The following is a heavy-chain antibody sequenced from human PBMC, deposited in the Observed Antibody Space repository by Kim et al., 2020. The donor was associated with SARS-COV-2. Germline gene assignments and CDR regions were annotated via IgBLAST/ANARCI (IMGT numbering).Heavy chain of an antibody. J-gene: IGHJ6*02. Sequence: GESLKISCKGSGYSFTSYWIGWVRQMPGKGLEWMGIIYPGDSDTRYSPSFQGQVTISADKSISTAYLQWSSLKASDTAMYYCARHLNPTLAVAGYYYYYGMDVWGQGTTVTVSS. D-gene: IGHD6-19*01. CDR2: IYPGDSDT. V-gene: IGHV5-51*01. CDR3: ARHLNPTLAVAGYYYYYGMDV. CDR1: GYSFTSYW.